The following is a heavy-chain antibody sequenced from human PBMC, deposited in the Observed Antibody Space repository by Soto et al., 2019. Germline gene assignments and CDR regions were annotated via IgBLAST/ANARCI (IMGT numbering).Heavy chain of an antibody. D-gene: IGHD3-16*01. CDR1: GFTFSDYY. V-gene: IGHV3-72*01. J-gene: IGHJ3*01. CDR3: SRDLVSEGRCLDF. CDR2: IRNKVKGYTT. Sequence: EVQLVESGGGLVQPGGSLRLSCAASGFTFSDYYMDWVRQAPGKGLEWIGRIRNKVKGYTTEYAASVKGRFTISRDDSKNSLYLQMNSLKTEDTAVYYCSRDLVSEGRCLDFWGQVTLVTVSS.